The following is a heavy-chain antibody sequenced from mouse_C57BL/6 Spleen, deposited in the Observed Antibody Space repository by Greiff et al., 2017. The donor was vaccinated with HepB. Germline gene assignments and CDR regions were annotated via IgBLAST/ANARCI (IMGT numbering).Heavy chain of an antibody. CDR1: GYSFTDYN. CDR2: INPNYGTT. Sequence: VHVKQSGPELVKPGASVKISCKASGYSFTDYNMNWVKQSNGKSLEWIGVINPNYGTTSYNQKFKGKATLTVDQSSSTAYMQRNSLTSEDSAVYYCAGGYYDYDVGFAYWGQGTLVTVSA. J-gene: IGHJ3*01. D-gene: IGHD2-4*01. V-gene: IGHV1-39*01. CDR3: AGGYYDYDVGFAY.